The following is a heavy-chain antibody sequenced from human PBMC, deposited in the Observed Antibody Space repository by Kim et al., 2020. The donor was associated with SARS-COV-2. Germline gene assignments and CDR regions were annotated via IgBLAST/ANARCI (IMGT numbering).Heavy chain of an antibody. J-gene: IGHJ4*02. Sequence: FTISRDNAKNSLYLQMNSLRAEDTALYYCAKGGWRDMVRGAGQDRGFDYWGQGTLVTVSS. D-gene: IGHD3-10*01. CDR3: AKGGWRDMVRGAGQDRGFDY. V-gene: IGHV3-9*01.